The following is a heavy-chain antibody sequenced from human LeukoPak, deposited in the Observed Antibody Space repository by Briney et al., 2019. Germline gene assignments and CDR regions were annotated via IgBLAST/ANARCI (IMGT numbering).Heavy chain of an antibody. D-gene: IGHD4-17*01. CDR2: IYYSGRT. V-gene: IGHV4-31*03. CDR3: ARSSDYGDYD. J-gene: IGHJ4*02. Sequence: TPSQTLSLTCTVSGGSVNSGGYYWTWIRQHPGKGLEWLGYIYYSGRTYYNRSLKTRITISLNTSKNQFSLNLTSVSAADTAFYFCARSSDYGDYDWGQGTLITVSS. CDR1: GGSVNSGGYY.